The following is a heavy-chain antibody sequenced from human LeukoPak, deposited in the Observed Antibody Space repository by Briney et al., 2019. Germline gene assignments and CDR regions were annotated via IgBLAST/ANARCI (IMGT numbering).Heavy chain of an antibody. CDR1: GGSISSYY. CDR3: ASGDSAVTFFDY. D-gene: IGHD4-17*01. V-gene: IGHV4-4*07. CDR2: IYTSGST. Sequence: SETLSLTCTVSGGSISSYYWSWIRQPAGKGLEWIGRIYTSGSTNYNPSLKSRVTMSVDTSKNQFSLKLSSVTAADTAVYYCASGDSAVTFFDYWGQGTLVTVSS. J-gene: IGHJ4*02.